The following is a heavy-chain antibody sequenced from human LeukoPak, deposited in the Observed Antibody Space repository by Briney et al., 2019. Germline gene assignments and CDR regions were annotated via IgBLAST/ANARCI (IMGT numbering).Heavy chain of an antibody. D-gene: IGHD1-26*01. J-gene: IGHJ4*02. CDR3: ATLPGGGSPHSADY. CDR2: ISYDGSNK. CDR1: GFTFSSCG. V-gene: IGHV3-30*03. Sequence: PGRSLRLSCAASGFTFSSCGMHWVRQAPGKGLEWVAVISYDGSNKYYADSVKGRFTISRDNSKNTLNVQMNSLRAEDTAVYYCATLPGGGSPHSADYWGQGTLVTVSS.